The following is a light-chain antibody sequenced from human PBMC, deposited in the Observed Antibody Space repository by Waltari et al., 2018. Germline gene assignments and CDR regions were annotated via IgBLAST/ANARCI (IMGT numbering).Light chain of an antibody. CDR3: QSYDNSLSASLYV. CDR1: SSNIGAGYD. CDR2: GNS. V-gene: IGLV1-40*01. J-gene: IGLJ1*01. Sequence: QSVLTQPPSVSGAPGQRVTISCTGSSSNIGAGYDVHWYQQLPGTAPKLLIYGNSNRPSGVPDRFSGSKSGTSASLAITGLQAEDEADYYCQSYDNSLSASLYVFGTGTKVTVL.